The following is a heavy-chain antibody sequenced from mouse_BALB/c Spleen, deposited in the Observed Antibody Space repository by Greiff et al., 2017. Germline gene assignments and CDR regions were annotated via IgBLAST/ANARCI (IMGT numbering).Heavy chain of an antibody. CDR2: ISYSGST. CDR3: ARSGGVWYHYAMDY. J-gene: IGHJ4*01. Sequence: EVQLQQSGPSLVKPSQTLSLTCSVTGDSITSGYWNWIRKFPGNKLEYMGYISYSGSTYYNPSLKSRISITRDTSKNQYYLQLNSVTTEDTATYYCARSGGVWYHYAMDYWGQGTSVTVSS. CDR1: GDSITSGY. D-gene: IGHD2-10*02. V-gene: IGHV3-8*02.